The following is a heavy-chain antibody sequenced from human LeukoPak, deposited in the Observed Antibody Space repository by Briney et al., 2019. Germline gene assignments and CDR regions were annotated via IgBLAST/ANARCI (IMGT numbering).Heavy chain of an antibody. J-gene: IGHJ4*02. D-gene: IGHD6-6*01. V-gene: IGHV3-7*01. CDR1: GFRFSNYW. CDR2: IKEDGSII. CDR3: ARIGYSSSSFDY. Sequence: GSLRLSCAASGFRFSNYWMSWVRQAPGKGLEWVANIKEDGSIIYYVDSVKGQFTISRDNAKNSLYLQMNSLRAEDTAIYYCARIGYSSSSFDYWGQGTLVTVSS.